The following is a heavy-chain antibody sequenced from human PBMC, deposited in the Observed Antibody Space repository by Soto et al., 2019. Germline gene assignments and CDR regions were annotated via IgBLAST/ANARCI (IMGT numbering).Heavy chain of an antibody. CDR3: AREGTANKDIPYYYYGMDV. V-gene: IGHV4-31*03. CDR2: IYYSGST. CDR1: GGSISSGGYY. D-gene: IGHD1-1*01. Sequence: QVQLQESGPGLVKPSQTLSLTCTVSGGSISSGGYYWSWIRQHPGKGLEWIGYIYYSGSTYYNPSLKSRVTISVDTSKNQFSLKLSSVTAADTAVYYCAREGTANKDIPYYYYGMDVWGQGTTVTVSS. J-gene: IGHJ6*02.